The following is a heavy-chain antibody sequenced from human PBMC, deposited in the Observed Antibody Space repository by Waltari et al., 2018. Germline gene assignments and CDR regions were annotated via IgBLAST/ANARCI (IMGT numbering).Heavy chain of an antibody. J-gene: IGHJ5*01. D-gene: IGHD3-10*01. Sequence: LLESTGALVQPAGFIRLSGDATHVSSATYPLCSVLRTPGKGMDCVSTISGNGGGTYYAECVKCRFPISRDYANHTLYLQVNSLRVEDTAIYYCAKRGVFGSGNSFKNNWFDSWGQGTLVTVSS. CDR1: HVSSATYP. V-gene: IGHV3-23*01. CDR3: AKRGVFGSGNSFKNNWFDS. CDR2: ISGNGGGT.